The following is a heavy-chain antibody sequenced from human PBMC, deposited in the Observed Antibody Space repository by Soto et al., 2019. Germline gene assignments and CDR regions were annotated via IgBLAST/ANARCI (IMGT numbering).Heavy chain of an antibody. V-gene: IGHV1-69*01. Sequence: QVQLVQSGPEVKKPGSSVKVSCKDSGGLFSSFAISWVRQAPGQGLECLGGIIPVFGTTNYAEKFQDRVTITADESTNTAYMELTSLRPGNTAVYYCARGGGPYVWFNEFWGQGTLVTVSS. J-gene: IGHJ4*02. CDR3: ARGGGPYVWFNEF. CDR2: IIPVFGTT. D-gene: IGHD3-10*02. CDR1: GGLFSSFA.